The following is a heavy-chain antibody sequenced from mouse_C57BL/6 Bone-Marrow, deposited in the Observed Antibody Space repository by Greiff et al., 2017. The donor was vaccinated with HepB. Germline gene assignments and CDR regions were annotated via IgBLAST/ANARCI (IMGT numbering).Heavy chain of an antibody. CDR2: INPGSGGT. D-gene: IGHD1-1*01. J-gene: IGHJ2*01. V-gene: IGHV1-54*01. Sequence: QVQLQQSGAELVRPGTSVKVSCKASGYAFTNYLIEWVKQRPGQGLEWIGVINPGSGGTNYNEKFKGKATLTADKSSSTAYMQLSSLTSEDSAVDFCARGYYGSSYVGYWGQGTTLTVSS. CDR1: GYAFTNYL. CDR3: ARGYYGSSYVGY.